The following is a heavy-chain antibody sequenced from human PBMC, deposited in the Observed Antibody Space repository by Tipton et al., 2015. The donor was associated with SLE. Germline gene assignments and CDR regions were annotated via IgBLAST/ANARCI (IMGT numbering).Heavy chain of an antibody. V-gene: IGHV1-46*01. J-gene: IGHJ6*03. CDR1: GYTFTSYY. D-gene: IGHD3-3*01. CDR2: INPSGGST. Sequence: QVQLVQSGAEVKKPGASVKVSCKASGYTFTSYYMHWVRQAPGQGLEWMGIINPSGGSTSYAQKFQGRVTMTRDTSTSTVYMELSSLRSEDTAVYYCARAGYLEWWAPLGMDVWGKGTTVTVSS. CDR3: ARAGYLEWWAPLGMDV.